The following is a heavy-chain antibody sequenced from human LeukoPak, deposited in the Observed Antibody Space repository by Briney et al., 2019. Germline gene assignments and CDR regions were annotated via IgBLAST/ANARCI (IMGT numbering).Heavy chain of an antibody. CDR3: ASPLISCSSTSCYLTLVNWFDP. J-gene: IGHJ5*02. V-gene: IGHV4-39*01. CDR1: GGSISSSSHY. Sequence: SETLSLTCTVSGGSISSSSHYWGWIRQPPGKGLEWIGSIYYSGSTYYNPSLKSRVTISVDTSKNQFSLKLSSVTAADTAVYYCASPLISCSSTSCYLTLVNWFDPWGQGTLVTVSS. D-gene: IGHD2-2*01. CDR2: IYYSGST.